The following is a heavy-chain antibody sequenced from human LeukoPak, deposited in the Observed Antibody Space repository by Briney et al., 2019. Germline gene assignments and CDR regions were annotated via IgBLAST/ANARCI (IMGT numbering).Heavy chain of an antibody. V-gene: IGHV4-61*02. Sequence: SQTLSLTCTVSGGSVSSGSYYWSWIRQPAGKGLEWIGRIYTSGSTNYNPSLKSRVTISVDTSKNQFSLKLSSVTAADTAVYYCARGYDFWSGYLDYWGQGTLVTVSS. CDR1: GGSVSSGSYY. CDR2: IYTSGST. CDR3: ARGYDFWSGYLDY. D-gene: IGHD3-3*01. J-gene: IGHJ4*02.